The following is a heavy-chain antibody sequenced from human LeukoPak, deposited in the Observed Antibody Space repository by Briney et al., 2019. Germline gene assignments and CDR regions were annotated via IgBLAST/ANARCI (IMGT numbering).Heavy chain of an antibody. J-gene: IGHJ1*01. V-gene: IGHV3-15*06. Sequence: GGSLRLSCAASGFIFSNAWMSWVRQAPGKGLEWVGRIKSKTDGGTTNYAAPVKGRFTITRDASNTTPYLQLNSLKTDDTAVYYCTTSPHDSSGGWGQGTLVTVSS. D-gene: IGHD3-22*01. CDR1: GFIFSNAW. CDR3: TTSPHDSSGG. CDR2: IKSKTDGGTT.